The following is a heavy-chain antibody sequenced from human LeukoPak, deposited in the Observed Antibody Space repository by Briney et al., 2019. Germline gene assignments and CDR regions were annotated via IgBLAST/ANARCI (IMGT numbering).Heavy chain of an antibody. CDR3: AREPYDRNPLLDY. V-gene: IGHV3-30*03. J-gene: IGHJ4*02. Sequence: GGSLRLSCAASGFIFSSHGMNWVRQAPGKGLEWVTVISYDGFNKYYADSVKGRFTISRDNSKNTLYLQMNSLRAEDTAVYYCAREPYDRNPLLDYGGQEPLVTVPS. CDR2: ISYDGFNK. D-gene: IGHD3-9*01. CDR1: GFIFSSHG.